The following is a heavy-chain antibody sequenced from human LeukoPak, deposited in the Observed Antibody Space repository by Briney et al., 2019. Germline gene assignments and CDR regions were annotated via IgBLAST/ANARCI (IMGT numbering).Heavy chain of an antibody. CDR2: IFSSGAA. CDR3: ARAERAAAGTLYFDY. D-gene: IGHD6-13*01. V-gene: IGHV4-59*12. J-gene: IGHJ4*02. CDR1: GRSISPYY. Sequence: PSETLSLTCSVSGRSISPYYWSWFRQAPGRGLEGVGYIFSSGAASYKPSLKSRVTLSVDTSKNQFSLKLSSVTAQDTAVYYCARAERAAAGTLYFDYWGQGTLVTVSS.